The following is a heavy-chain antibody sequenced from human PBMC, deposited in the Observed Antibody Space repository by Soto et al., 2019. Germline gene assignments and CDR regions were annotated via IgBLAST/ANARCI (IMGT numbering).Heavy chain of an antibody. Sequence: SETLSLTCTVTGDSISGRSYYWGWIRQPPGKRLEWIGSIYYSGSTYNNPSLRSRVSMSIDTSKDQFSLKLKSVTAADTALYFCARQRTSVVTQAYFDVWGQGSLVTV. CDR3: ARQRTSVVTQAYFDV. D-gene: IGHD2-21*02. V-gene: IGHV4-39*01. CDR1: GDSISGRSYY. J-gene: IGHJ4*02. CDR2: IYYSGST.